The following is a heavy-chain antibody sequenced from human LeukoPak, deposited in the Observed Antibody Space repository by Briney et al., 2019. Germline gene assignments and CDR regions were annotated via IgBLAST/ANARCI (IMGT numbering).Heavy chain of an antibody. CDR3: GKDMARIYYYGSGEIDY. CDR1: GFPFSRHG. J-gene: IGHJ4*02. D-gene: IGHD3-10*01. V-gene: IGHV3-30*18. Sequence: GGSLRLSCAASGFPFSRHGMHWVRQVPGKGLEWLAVISYDGSNKAYADSVKGRFTISRDNSNNTLHLQMNSLRTEDTAVYYCGKDMARIYYYGSGEIDYWGQGTLVTVSS. CDR2: ISYDGSNK.